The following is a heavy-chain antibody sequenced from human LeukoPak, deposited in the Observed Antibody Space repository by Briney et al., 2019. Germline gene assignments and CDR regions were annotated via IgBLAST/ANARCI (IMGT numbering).Heavy chain of an antibody. J-gene: IGHJ6*02. CDR2: IYYSGST. Sequence: PSETLSLTCTVSGGSISSYYWSWIRQPPGKGLEWIGYIYYSGSTNYNPSLKSRVTISVDTSKNQFSLKLSSVTAADTAVYYCARVVPEAYYYYYGMDVRGQGTTVTVSS. D-gene: IGHD2-2*01. CDR1: GGSISSYY. V-gene: IGHV4-59*01. CDR3: ARVVPEAYYYYYGMDV.